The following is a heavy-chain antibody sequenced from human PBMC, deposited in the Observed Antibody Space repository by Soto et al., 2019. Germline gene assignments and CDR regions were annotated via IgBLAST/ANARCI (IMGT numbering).Heavy chain of an antibody. CDR1: GDSVSSGNYF. D-gene: IGHD3-10*01. CDR3: ATGRYYYGSEY. Sequence: SETLSLTCTVSGDSVSSGNYFWSWIRQPPGRGLEWIGYIYYSGSTNYNPSLKSRVTISADKPKNQFSLNLSSVTAADTAVYYCATGRYYYGSEYWGLGTLVT. J-gene: IGHJ4*02. V-gene: IGHV4-61*01. CDR2: IYYSGST.